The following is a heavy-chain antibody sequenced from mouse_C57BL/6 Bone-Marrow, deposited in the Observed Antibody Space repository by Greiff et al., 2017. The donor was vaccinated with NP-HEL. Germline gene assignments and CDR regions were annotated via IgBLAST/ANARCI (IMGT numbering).Heavy chain of an antibody. Sequence: EVQGVESGGGLVQPKGSLKLSCAASGFSFNTYAMNWVRQAPGKGLEWVARIRSKSNNYATYYADSVKDRFTISRDDSESMLYLQMNNLKTEDTAMYYCVRHEGDVDYWGQGTTLTVSS. CDR2: IRSKSNNYAT. J-gene: IGHJ2*01. D-gene: IGHD3-3*01. V-gene: IGHV10-1*01. CDR3: VRHEGDVDY. CDR1: GFSFNTYA.